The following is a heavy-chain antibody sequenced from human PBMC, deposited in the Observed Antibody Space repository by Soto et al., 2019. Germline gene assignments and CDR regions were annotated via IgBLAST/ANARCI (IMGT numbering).Heavy chain of an antibody. J-gene: IGHJ4*02. V-gene: IGHV3-23*01. D-gene: IGHD3-9*01. CDR1: GFTFSSYA. CDR3: AKGAWYYDILTGYGYFDY. CDR2: ISGRGVST. Sequence: EVQLLESGGGLVQPGGSLRLSCAASGFTFSSYAMSWVRQAPGKGLEWVSGISGRGVSTYYADSVKGRFTISRDNSKNTLYLQMHSLRAEDTAVYYCAKGAWYYDILTGYGYFDYWGQGTLVTVSS.